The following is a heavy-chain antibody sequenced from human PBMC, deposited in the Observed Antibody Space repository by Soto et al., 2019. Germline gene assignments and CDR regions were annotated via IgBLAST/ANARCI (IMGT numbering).Heavy chain of an antibody. Sequence: ASVKVSCKVSGYTLTELSMHWVRQAPGKGLEWMGGFDPEDGETIYAQKFQGRVTMTEDTSTDTAYMELSSLRSEDTAVYYCATKDPEFLEWEMSPFDYWGQGTLVTVSS. D-gene: IGHD3-3*01. CDR2: FDPEDGET. J-gene: IGHJ4*02. V-gene: IGHV1-24*01. CDR1: GYTLTELS. CDR3: ATKDPEFLEWEMSPFDY.